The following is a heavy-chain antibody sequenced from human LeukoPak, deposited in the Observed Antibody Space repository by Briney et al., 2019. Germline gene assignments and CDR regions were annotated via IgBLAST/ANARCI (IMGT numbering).Heavy chain of an antibody. D-gene: IGHD3-10*01. Sequence: PGGSLRLSCEASGFSFTNYVMSWVRQAPGKGLEWVSAIGGRDVTTYYADSVKGRFTTSRDNSRNTLYLQMNSLRVEDTAVYYCAKLEGFYGRGSYYPVDYWGQGALVTVSS. CDR3: AKLEGFYGRGSYYPVDY. V-gene: IGHV3-23*01. J-gene: IGHJ4*02. CDR1: GFSFTNYV. CDR2: IGGRDVTT.